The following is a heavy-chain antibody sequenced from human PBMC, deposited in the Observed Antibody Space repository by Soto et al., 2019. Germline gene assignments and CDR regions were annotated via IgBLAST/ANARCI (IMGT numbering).Heavy chain of an antibody. CDR2: IIPIFGTA. V-gene: IGHV1-69*13. Sequence: GASVKVSCKASGGTFSSYAISWVRQAPGQGLEWMGGIIPIFGTANYAQKFQGRVTITADESTSTAYMELSSLRSEDTAVYYCARDRGLSSGSYYNDLDYWGQGTLVTVSS. CDR3: ARDRGLSSGSYYNDLDY. J-gene: IGHJ4*02. CDR1: GGTFSSYA. D-gene: IGHD3-10*01.